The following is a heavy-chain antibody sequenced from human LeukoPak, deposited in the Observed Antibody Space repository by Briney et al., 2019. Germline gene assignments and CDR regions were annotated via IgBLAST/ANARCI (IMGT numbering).Heavy chain of an antibody. Sequence: SVKVSCKASGGTFSSYAISWVRQAPGQGLEWMGGIIPILGTANYAQKFQGRVTITADKSTSTAYMELSSLRSEDTAVYYCASVWGSDWYFDLWGRGTLVTVSS. J-gene: IGHJ2*01. CDR2: IIPILGTA. D-gene: IGHD3-16*01. CDR1: GGTFSSYA. V-gene: IGHV1-69*06. CDR3: ASVWGSDWYFDL.